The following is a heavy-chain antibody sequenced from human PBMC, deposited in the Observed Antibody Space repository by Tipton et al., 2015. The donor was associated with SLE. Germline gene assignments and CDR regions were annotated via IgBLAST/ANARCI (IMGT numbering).Heavy chain of an antibody. Sequence: TLSLTCIVSGGSISKYYWTWIRQPPGKGLEWIGHIYYSGSTDYNPSLKSRVTISVDTSKNQFSLKLTSVTATDTAVYYCARDILDWYFDLWGRGTLVTVSS. CDR3: ARDILDWYFDL. J-gene: IGHJ2*01. V-gene: IGHV4-59*12. CDR2: IYYSGST. CDR1: GGSISKYY.